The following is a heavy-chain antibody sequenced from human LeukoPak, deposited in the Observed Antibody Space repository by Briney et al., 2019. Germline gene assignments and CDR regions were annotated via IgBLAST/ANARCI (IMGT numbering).Heavy chain of an antibody. CDR2: SYSSGST. D-gene: IGHD6-19*01. CDR3: ARDPSAVAGYFDC. V-gene: IGHV4-4*07. CDR1: GGSISSYY. Sequence: SETLSLTCTVSGGSISSYYWSWIRQPAGKGLEWIGRSYSSGSTEYNHSLKSRVTVSVDTSKNQFSLKLSSVTAADTAVYYCARDPSAVAGYFDCWGQGPLVTVSS. J-gene: IGHJ4*01.